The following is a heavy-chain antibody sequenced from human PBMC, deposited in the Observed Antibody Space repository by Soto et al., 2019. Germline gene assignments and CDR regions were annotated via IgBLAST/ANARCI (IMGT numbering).Heavy chain of an antibody. D-gene: IGHD4-17*01. CDR3: ARHRPPVAPYYGDYDY. CDR2: IYYSGST. Sequence: SETLSLTCTVSGGSISSYYWSWIRQPPGKGLEWIGYIYYSGSTNYNPSLKSRVTISVDTSKNQFSLKLSSVTAADTAVYYCARHRPPVAPYYGDYDYWGQGTLVTVSS. J-gene: IGHJ4*02. V-gene: IGHV4-59*08. CDR1: GGSISSYY.